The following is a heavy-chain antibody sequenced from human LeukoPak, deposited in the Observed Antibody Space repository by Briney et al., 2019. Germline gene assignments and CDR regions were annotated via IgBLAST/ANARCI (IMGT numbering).Heavy chain of an antibody. Sequence: PGGSLRLSCAASGFTFSSNWMHWVRQAPGKGLVWVSRINSDGSSTSYADSVKGRFTISRDNAKNSLYLQMNSLRAEDTALYYCAKDPHYYYDSSGSWDYWGQGTLVTVSS. V-gene: IGHV3-74*01. CDR2: INSDGSST. J-gene: IGHJ4*02. CDR3: AKDPHYYYDSSGSWDY. D-gene: IGHD3-22*01. CDR1: GFTFSSNW.